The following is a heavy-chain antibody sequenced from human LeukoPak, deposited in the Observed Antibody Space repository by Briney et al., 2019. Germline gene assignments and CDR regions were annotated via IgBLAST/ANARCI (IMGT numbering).Heavy chain of an antibody. CDR1: GVTFSTCA. V-gene: IGHV3-30*02. J-gene: IGHJ5*02. CDR3: AKGDDYGASTRLPKYNWFDP. CDR2: IRYDGNNK. D-gene: IGHD4-17*01. Sequence: PGGSLRLSCAVSGVTFSTCAMHWVRQAPGKGLEWVAFIRYDGNNKYYADSVKGRFTISRDNSKDTLYLEMNSLRADDTAVYYSAKGDDYGASTRLPKYNWFDPWGQGTLVTVSS.